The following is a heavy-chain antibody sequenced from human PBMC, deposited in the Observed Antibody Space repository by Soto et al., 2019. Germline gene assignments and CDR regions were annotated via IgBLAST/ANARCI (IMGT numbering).Heavy chain of an antibody. J-gene: IGHJ4*02. CDR1: GGSFSGYY. CDR3: ASRYCSSTSCAFDY. Sequence: QVQLQQWGAGLLKPSETLSLTCAVYGGSFSGYYWSWIRQPPGKGLEWIGEINHSGSTNYNPSLKSRVTKSVDTSKNQFSLKLSSVTAADTAVYYCASRYCSSTSCAFDYWGQGTLVTVSS. CDR2: INHSGST. D-gene: IGHD2-2*01. V-gene: IGHV4-34*01.